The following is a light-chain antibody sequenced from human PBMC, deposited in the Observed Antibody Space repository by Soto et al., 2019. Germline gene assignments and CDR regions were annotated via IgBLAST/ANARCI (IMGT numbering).Light chain of an antibody. CDR1: GSDVGGYNY. V-gene: IGLV2-14*01. J-gene: IGLJ2*01. Sequence: QSVLTQPASVSGSPGQSITISCTGTGSDVGGYNYVSWYQQHPGKAPKLMIYDVSNRPSGVSNRFSGSKSGNTASLTISGLQAEDEADYYCSSYTSSSRVFGGGTKLTVL. CDR3: SSYTSSSRV. CDR2: DVS.